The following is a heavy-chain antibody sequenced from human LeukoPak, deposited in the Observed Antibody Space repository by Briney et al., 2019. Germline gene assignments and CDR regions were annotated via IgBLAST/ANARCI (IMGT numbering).Heavy chain of an antibody. J-gene: IGHJ4*02. CDR3: ARTGGTQAGNY. Sequence: GGSLRLSCVASGFTFSSYWMTWVRQAPGMGLEWVANIKQDGSEKYYADSVKGRFTISRDNAKNSLYLQMNSLRAEDTAVYYCARTGGTQAGNYWGQGTLVTVSS. V-gene: IGHV3-7*01. D-gene: IGHD6-19*01. CDR2: IKQDGSEK. CDR1: GFTFSSYW.